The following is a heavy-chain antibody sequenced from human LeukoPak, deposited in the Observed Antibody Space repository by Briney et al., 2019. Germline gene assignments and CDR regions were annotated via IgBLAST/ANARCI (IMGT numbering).Heavy chain of an antibody. CDR2: FDPEVGET. CDR1: GYTLTELS. D-gene: IGHD6-19*01. J-gene: IGHJ4*02. CDR3: ATPGSSGWYREYYFDY. Sequence: ASVKVSCKVSGYTLTELSMHWVRQAPGKGLEWMGGFDPEVGETIYAQRFQGRVTMTEDTSTDTAYMELSSLRSEDTAVYYCATPGSSGWYREYYFDYWGQGTLVTVSS. V-gene: IGHV1-24*01.